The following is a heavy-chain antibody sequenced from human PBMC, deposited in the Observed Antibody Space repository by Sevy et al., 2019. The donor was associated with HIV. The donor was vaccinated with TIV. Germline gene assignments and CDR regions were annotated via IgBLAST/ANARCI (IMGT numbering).Heavy chain of an antibody. CDR2: INSDSGVT. D-gene: IGHD4-17*01. CDR3: ARLTTQPTSDLYGLDV. CDR1: GYIFSDYY. Sequence: ASVKVSCKASGYIFSDYYIHWVRQAPGQGLEWMAWINSDSGVTNYAQRFQGEVTVTRDTSPRTAYLELTNLKSNDTAIYYWARLTTQPTSDLYGLDVWGQGTTVTVSS. V-gene: IGHV1-2*02. J-gene: IGHJ6*02.